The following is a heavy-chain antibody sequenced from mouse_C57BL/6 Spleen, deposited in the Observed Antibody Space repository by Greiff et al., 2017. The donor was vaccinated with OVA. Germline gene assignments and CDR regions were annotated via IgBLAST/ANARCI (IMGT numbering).Heavy chain of an antibody. CDR1: GYTFTSYG. CDR2: IYPRSGNT. Sequence: VKLMESGAELARPGASVKLSCKASGYTFTSYGISWVKQRTGQGLEWIGEIYPRSGNTYYNEKFKGKATLTADKSSSTAYMELRSLTSEDSAVYFCAREGTGAAWFAYWGKGTLVTVSA. J-gene: IGHJ3*01. CDR3: AREGTGAAWFAY. D-gene: IGHD4-1*01. V-gene: IGHV1-81*01.